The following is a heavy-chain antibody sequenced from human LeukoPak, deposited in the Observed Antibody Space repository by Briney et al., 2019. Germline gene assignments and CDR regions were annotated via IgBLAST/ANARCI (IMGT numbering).Heavy chain of an antibody. CDR3: ARVPYLGYYYDSNREYYFDY. V-gene: IGHV3-48*03. CDR1: GFTFSSYE. D-gene: IGHD3-22*01. J-gene: IGHJ4*02. CDR2: ISSSGSTI. Sequence: PGGTLRLSCAASGFTFSSYEMNWVRQAPGKGLEWVSYISSSGSTIYYADSVKGRFTISRDNAKNSLYLQMNSLRAEDTAVYYCARVPYLGYYYDSNREYYFDYWGQGTLVTVSS.